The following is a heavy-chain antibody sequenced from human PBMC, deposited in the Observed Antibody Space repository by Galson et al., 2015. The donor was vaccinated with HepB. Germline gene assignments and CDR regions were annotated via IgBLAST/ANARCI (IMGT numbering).Heavy chain of an antibody. Sequence: SVKVSCKASGYTFINYAMNWVRQAPGQGLEWMGWINAGNGHTKYSQRFQGRVTITWDTSASTAYMELSSLRSEDTAVYYCASDTSMALYYVDYWGQGPLVTVSS. CDR2: INAGNGHT. CDR1: GYTFINYA. V-gene: IGHV1-3*01. CDR3: ASDTSMALYYVDY. J-gene: IGHJ4*02. D-gene: IGHD5-18*01.